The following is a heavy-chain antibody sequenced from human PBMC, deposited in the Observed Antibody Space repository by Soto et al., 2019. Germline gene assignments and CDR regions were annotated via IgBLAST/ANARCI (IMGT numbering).Heavy chain of an antibody. D-gene: IGHD2-15*01. CDR2: IIPIFGTA. Sequence: QVQLVQSGAEVKKPGSSVKVSCKASGGTFSSNAISWVRQAPGQGLEWMGGIIPIFGTANYAQKFQGRVTITADESTSTAYMELSSLRSEDTAVYYCARGMHCSGGSCYGWFDPWGQGTLVTVSS. V-gene: IGHV1-69*01. CDR3: ARGMHCSGGSCYGWFDP. J-gene: IGHJ5*02. CDR1: GGTFSSNA.